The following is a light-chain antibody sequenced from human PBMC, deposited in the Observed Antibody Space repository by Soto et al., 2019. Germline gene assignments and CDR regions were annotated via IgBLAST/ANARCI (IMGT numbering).Light chain of an antibody. J-gene: IGKJ1*01. CDR3: HQYNTFPWT. Sequence: DIQMTQSPSTLSASIGDRVTITCRASQSIITWLAWYQQRPGKAPKLLIYKASSLESGVPSRFSGSGSGTEFTLTISSLQPDGFATYYCHQYNTFPWTFGQGTKVEIK. V-gene: IGKV1-5*03. CDR2: KAS. CDR1: QSIITW.